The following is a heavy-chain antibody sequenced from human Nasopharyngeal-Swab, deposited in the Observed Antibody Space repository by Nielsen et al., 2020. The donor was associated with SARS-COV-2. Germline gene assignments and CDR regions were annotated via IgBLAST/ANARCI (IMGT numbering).Heavy chain of an antibody. D-gene: IGHD5-24*01. CDR2: IYYSGST. Sequence: WIRQPPGKGLEWIGSIYYSGSTYYNPSLKSRVTISVDTSKNQFSLKLSSVTAADTAVYYCARDTVKRRWLQLDSGYYYYYGMDVWGQGTRSPSP. CDR3: ARDTVKRRWLQLDSGYYYYYGMDV. J-gene: IGHJ6*02. V-gene: IGHV4-39*07.